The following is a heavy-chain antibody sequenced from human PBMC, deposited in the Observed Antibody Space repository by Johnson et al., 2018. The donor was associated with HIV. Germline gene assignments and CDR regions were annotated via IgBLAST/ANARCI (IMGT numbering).Heavy chain of an antibody. J-gene: IGHJ3*02. D-gene: IGHD4-17*01. Sequence: VQLVESGGGLVQPGGSLRLSCAASGFTFDDYGMSWVRQAPGKGLEWVSGINWNGGSTGYADSVKGRFTISRDYAKNSLYLRMNSLRAEDTALYYCAREREDYGDNHDAFEIWGQGTMVTVSS. CDR3: AREREDYGDNHDAFEI. CDR1: GFTFDDYG. CDR2: INWNGGST. V-gene: IGHV3-20*04.